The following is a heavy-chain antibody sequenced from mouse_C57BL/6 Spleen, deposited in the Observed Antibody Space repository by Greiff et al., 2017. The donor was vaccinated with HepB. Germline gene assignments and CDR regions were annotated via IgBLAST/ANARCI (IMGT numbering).Heavy chain of an antibody. CDR3: AREGANWAY. CDR1: GYTFTSYG. D-gene: IGHD4-1*01. CDR2: IYPRSGNT. J-gene: IGHJ3*01. V-gene: IGHV1-81*01. Sequence: QVQLKESGAELARPGASVKLSCKASGYTFTSYGISWVKQRTGQGLEWIGEIYPRSGNTYYNEKFKGKATLTADKSSSTAYMELRSLTSEDSAVYFCAREGANWAYWGQGTLVTVSA.